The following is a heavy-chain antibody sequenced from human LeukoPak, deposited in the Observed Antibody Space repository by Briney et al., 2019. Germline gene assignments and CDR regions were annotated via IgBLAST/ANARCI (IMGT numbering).Heavy chain of an antibody. J-gene: IGHJ2*01. D-gene: IGHD1-26*01. V-gene: IGHV4-39*07. CDR1: GGSISSDHYY. CDR3: AGPAGTYWYFDL. Sequence: SETLSLTCTVSGGSISSDHYYWGWIRQPPGKGLEWIGSIYYSGNSYYNPSLKSRFTMSVDTSKNQFSLKVSSVTAADTAVYYCAGPAGTYWYFDLWGRGTLVTVSS. CDR2: IYYSGNS.